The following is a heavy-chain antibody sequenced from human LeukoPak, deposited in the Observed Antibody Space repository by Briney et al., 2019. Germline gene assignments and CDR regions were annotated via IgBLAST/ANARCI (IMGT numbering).Heavy chain of an antibody. CDR3: ARVWGPNIPKASD. J-gene: IGHJ4*02. CDR2: INHSGST. Sequence: SETLSLTCAVYGGSFSGYYWSWIRQPPGKGLEWIGEINHSGSTNYNPSLKSRVTISVDASKNQFSLKLSSVTAAGTAVYYCARVWGPNIPKASDWGQGTLVTVSS. V-gene: IGHV4-34*01. D-gene: IGHD2/OR15-2a*01. CDR1: GGSFSGYY.